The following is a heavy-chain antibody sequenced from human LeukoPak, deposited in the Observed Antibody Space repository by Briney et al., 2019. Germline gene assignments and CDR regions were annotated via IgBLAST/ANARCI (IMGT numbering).Heavy chain of an antibody. V-gene: IGHV1-2*02. CDR2: INPNSGGT. CDR1: GYTFTGYY. Sequence: ASVKVSCKASGYTFTGYYMHCVRQAPGQGLEWMGWINPNSGGTNYAQKFQGRVTMTRDTSISTAYMELSSLRSEDTAVYYCARGLMVRGVHPREYYFDYWGQGTLVTVSS. CDR3: ARGLMVRGVHPREYYFDY. D-gene: IGHD3-10*01. J-gene: IGHJ4*02.